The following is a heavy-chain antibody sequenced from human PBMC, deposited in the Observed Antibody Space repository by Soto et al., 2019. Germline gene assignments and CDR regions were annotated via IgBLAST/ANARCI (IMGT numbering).Heavy chain of an antibody. CDR1: GGSISSYY. D-gene: IGHD6-19*01. Sequence: QVKLQESGPGLVKPSETLSLTCTVSGGSISSYYWSWIRQPPGKGLEWIGYIYYSGSTNYNPSLKSRVTISVDTSKNQFSLKLSAVTAADTAVYYCARAPRGQWLVFVDYWGQGTLVTVSS. CDR2: IYYSGST. J-gene: IGHJ4*02. CDR3: ARAPRGQWLVFVDY. V-gene: IGHV4-59*01.